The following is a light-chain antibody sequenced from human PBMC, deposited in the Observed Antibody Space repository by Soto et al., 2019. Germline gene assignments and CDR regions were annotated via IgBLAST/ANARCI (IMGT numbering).Light chain of an antibody. CDR1: SSDVGSYNR. CDR3: SSYTSTNTYV. CDR2: EVN. Sequence: QSALTQPPSVSGSPGQSVAISCTGTSSDVGSYNRVAWYQQPPGTAPKLIISEVNNRPSGVPDRFSGSKSGNTASLTISGLQAEDEADYYCSSYTSTNTYVFGTGTKV. V-gene: IGLV2-18*02. J-gene: IGLJ1*01.